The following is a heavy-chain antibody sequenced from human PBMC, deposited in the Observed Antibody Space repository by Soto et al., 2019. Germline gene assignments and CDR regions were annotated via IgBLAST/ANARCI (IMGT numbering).Heavy chain of an antibody. CDR3: CVIKRRDQYSTSGYWFDP. V-gene: IGHV3-15*01. CDR1: GFTFSHAW. D-gene: IGHD4-4*01. CDR2: IKSKADGETK. J-gene: IGHJ5*02. Sequence: EMHLVDSGGGLVKPGGSLRLSCAASGFTFSHAWMSWVRQAPGKGLEWVGRIKSKADGETKDYGAPVRGSFTISRDDSQDILYLHMNSLRIEDTAVYYCCVIKRRDQYSTSGYWFDPWGPGTLVTVSS.